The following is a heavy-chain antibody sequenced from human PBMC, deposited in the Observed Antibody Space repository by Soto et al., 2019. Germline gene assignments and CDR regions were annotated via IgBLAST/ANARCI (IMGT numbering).Heavy chain of an antibody. CDR3: AHRQFPAVTIFGVAAAAFDI. CDR2: IYWNEDK. J-gene: IGHJ3*02. CDR1: GFSLSTSGVG. Sequence: QITLKESGPTLVKPTQTLTLTCTFSGFSLSTSGVGVGWIRQPPGKAPEWLALIYWNEDKRYSPSLKSRLTITKDTSKNPVVLTMTHMDPVDTATYYCAHRQFPAVTIFGVAAAAFDIWGQGTMVTVSS. D-gene: IGHD3-3*01. V-gene: IGHV2-5*01.